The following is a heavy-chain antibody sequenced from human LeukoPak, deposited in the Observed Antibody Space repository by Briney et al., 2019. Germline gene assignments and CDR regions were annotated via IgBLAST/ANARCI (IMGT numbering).Heavy chain of an antibody. J-gene: IGHJ4*02. V-gene: IGHV3-53*01. Sequence: GGSLTLSRAPSGLTVSSNYMSWVRQAPGKGLEWVTVIYSDASTDYAASVKGRFTISRDNSKNMVYLQMNTLRAEDTAVYYCARASSSWYGDYWGQGTLVTVSS. D-gene: IGHD6-13*01. CDR1: GLTVSSNY. CDR2: IYSDAST. CDR3: ARASSSWYGDY.